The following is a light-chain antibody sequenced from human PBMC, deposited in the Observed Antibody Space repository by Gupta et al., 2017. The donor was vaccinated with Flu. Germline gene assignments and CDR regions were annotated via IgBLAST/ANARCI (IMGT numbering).Light chain of an antibody. CDR1: SSDVGGYNY. V-gene: IGLV2-8*01. Sequence: SVTISCTGTSSDVGGYNYVSWYQQHPGKAPKLIIYEVSKRPSGVPDRFSGSKSGNTASLTVSGLQAEDEADYYCSSYAGSNNVLFGGGAKLTLL. J-gene: IGLJ2*01. CDR2: EVS. CDR3: SSYAGSNNVL.